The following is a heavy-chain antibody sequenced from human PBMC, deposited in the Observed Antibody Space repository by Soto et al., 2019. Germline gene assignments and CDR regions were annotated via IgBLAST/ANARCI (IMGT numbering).Heavy chain of an antibody. D-gene: IGHD3-3*01. CDR2: IDPSDSYT. Sequence: GESLKISCKGSGYSITSYWISWVRQMPGKGLEWMGRIDPSDSYTNYSPSFQGHVTISADKSISTAYLQWSSLKASDTAMYYCTRHPIFGVVINPYYYGMDVWGQGTTVTVSS. CDR3: TRHPIFGVVINPYYYGMDV. CDR1: GYSITSYW. V-gene: IGHV5-10-1*01. J-gene: IGHJ6*02.